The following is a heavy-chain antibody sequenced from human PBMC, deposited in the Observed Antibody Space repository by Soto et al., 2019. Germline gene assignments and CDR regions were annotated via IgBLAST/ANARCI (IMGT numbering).Heavy chain of an antibody. J-gene: IGHJ4*02. CDR1: GFTFSSYS. D-gene: IGHD3-3*01. CDR3: VRPGDYDFWSGYL. V-gene: IGHV3-21*01. Sequence: GGSLRLSCAASGFTFSSYSMNWVRQAPGKGLEWVSSISSSSYIYYADSVKGRFTISRDNAKNSLYLQMNSLRAEDTAVYYCVRPGDYDFWSGYLWGQGTQVTVSS. CDR2: ISSSSYI.